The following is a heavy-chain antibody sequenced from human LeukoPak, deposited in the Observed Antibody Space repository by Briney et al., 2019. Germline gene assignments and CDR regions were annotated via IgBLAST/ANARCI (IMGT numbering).Heavy chain of an antibody. D-gene: IGHD6-19*01. Sequence: GSLRLSFAASGFTFISYWMSWVRQAPGKGLEGVANIKQDGSEKYYVDSVKGRFTISRDNAKNSLYLQMNSLRAEDTAVYYCASQWLVREGLYDAFDIWGQGTMVTVSS. CDR3: ASQWLVREGLYDAFDI. J-gene: IGHJ3*02. CDR1: GFTFISYW. CDR2: IKQDGSEK. V-gene: IGHV3-7*01.